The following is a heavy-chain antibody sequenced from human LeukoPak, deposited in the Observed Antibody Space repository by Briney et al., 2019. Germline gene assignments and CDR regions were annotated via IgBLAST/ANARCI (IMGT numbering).Heavy chain of an antibody. CDR3: ARDEALIAAAGGDY. V-gene: IGHV1-18*01. Sequence: ASVKVSCKASVYTFSSYGFTWVRQAPGQGFEWMGWISAYNGNTNFAQKLQGRVTMTTDTSTSTAYMELRSPRSGDTAVYYCARDEALIAAAGGDYWGQGTLVTVSS. CDR1: VYTFSSYG. J-gene: IGHJ4*02. D-gene: IGHD6-13*01. CDR2: ISAYNGNT.